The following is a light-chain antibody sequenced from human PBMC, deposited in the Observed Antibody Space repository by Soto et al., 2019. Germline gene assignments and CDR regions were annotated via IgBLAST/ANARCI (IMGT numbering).Light chain of an antibody. Sequence: DIQMTQSPSTLSASVGDRVAITCRASQDISKWLAWYQQKPGKPPKLLIYDASGLDSGVPSRFSGNGYGTEFTLTISGLQPEDFATFYCQQYDSFPWTFGPGTKVDIK. CDR1: QDISKW. J-gene: IGKJ1*01. CDR3: QQYDSFPWT. V-gene: IGKV1-5*01. CDR2: DAS.